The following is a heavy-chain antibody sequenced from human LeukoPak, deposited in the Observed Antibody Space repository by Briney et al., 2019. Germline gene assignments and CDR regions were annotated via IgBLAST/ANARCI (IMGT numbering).Heavy chain of an antibody. J-gene: IGHJ6*03. D-gene: IGHD3-22*01. CDR1: GYSFTSYW. CDR2: IYPGDSDT. CDR3: ARLWYYDSSGYYYNYYYYMDV. V-gene: IGHV5-51*01. Sequence: GGSLKISCKGSGYSFTSYWIGWVRQMPGKGLEWMGIIYPGDSDTRYSPSFQGQVTISADKSISTAYLQWSSLKASDTAMYYCARLWYYDSSGYYYNYYYYMDVWGKGTTVTVSS.